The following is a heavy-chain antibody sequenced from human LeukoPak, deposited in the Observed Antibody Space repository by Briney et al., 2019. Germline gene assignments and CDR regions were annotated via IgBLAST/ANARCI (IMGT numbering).Heavy chain of an antibody. CDR2: ISAYNDNT. Sequence: ASVKVSCTASGYTFTSYGISWVRQAPGQGLEWMGWISAYNDNTKYAQKLRSRDTMTTDTSTSTDCMGLRSLRSDDTAVYYCAWTYHDSSGQSNWFDPWGQGTLVTVSS. CDR3: AWTYHDSSGQSNWFDP. CDR1: GYTFTSYG. V-gene: IGHV1-18*01. J-gene: IGHJ5*02. D-gene: IGHD3-22*01.